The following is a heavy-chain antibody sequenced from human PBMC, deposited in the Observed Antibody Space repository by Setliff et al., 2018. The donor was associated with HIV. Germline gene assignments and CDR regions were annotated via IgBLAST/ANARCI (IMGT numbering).Heavy chain of an antibody. Sequence: SETLSLTCTVSGGSLTSSSYYWGWIRQPPGKGLEWLGLVYYRGITFYSPSLKSPVTISIDTSKNQFSLKLSSVTAADTAVYYCERHQVLRYFDWLQHDYGMDAWGQGTTVTVSS. CDR3: ERHQVLRYFDWLQHDYGMDA. D-gene: IGHD3-9*01. J-gene: IGHJ6*02. CDR1: GGSLTSSSYY. V-gene: IGHV4-39*01. CDR2: VYYRGIT.